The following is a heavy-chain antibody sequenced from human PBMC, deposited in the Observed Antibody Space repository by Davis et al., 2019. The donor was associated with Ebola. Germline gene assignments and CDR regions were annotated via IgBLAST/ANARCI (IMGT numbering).Heavy chain of an antibody. D-gene: IGHD5-18*01. J-gene: IGHJ3*02. CDR2: ISSNGGST. V-gene: IGHV3-64*01. CDR1: GFTFSSYA. Sequence: GESLKISCAASGFTFSSYAMHWVRQAPGKGLEYVSAISSNGGSTYYANSVKGRFTISRDNSKNTLYLQMGSLRAEDTAVYYCAKDLFRGYSYVGAFDIWGQGTMVTVSS. CDR3: AKDLFRGYSYVGAFDI.